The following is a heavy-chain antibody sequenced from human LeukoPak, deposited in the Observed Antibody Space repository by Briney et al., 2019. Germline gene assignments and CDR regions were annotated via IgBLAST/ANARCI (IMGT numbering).Heavy chain of an antibody. CDR3: ARERREYYYYYMDV. CDR2: IRYDGSNK. D-gene: IGHD1-26*01. V-gene: IGHV3-30*02. J-gene: IGHJ6*03. Sequence: GGSLRLSCAASGFTFSSYGMHWVRQAPGKGLEWVAFIRYDGSNKYYADSVKGRFTISRDNAKNSLYLQMNSLRAEDTAVYYCARERREYYYYYMDVWGKGTTVTISS. CDR1: GFTFSSYG.